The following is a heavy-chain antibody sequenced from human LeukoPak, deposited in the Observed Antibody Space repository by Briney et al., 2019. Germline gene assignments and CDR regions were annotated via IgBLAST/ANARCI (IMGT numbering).Heavy chain of an antibody. D-gene: IGHD4-17*01. CDR2: ISGSGGST. CDR1: GFTFSSYA. V-gene: IGHV3-23*01. Sequence: GGSLRLSCAASGFTFSSYAMSWVRQAPGKGLEWVSAISGSGGSTYYADSVKGRFTISRDNSKNTPYLQMNSLRAEDTAVYYCATWGPHDYGDYVLVYWGQGTLVTVSS. J-gene: IGHJ4*02. CDR3: ATWGPHDYGDYVLVY.